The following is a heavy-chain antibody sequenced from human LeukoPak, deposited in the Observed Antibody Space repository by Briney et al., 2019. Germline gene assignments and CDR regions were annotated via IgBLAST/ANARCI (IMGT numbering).Heavy chain of an antibody. D-gene: IGHD4-17*01. CDR2: ISSSGSTI. CDR3: ARDNYGGNVETKYFQH. V-gene: IGHV3-11*01. Sequence: GSLRLPCAASGFTFSDYYMSWIRQAPGKGLEWVSYISSSGSTIYYADSVKGRFTISRDNAKNSLYLQMNSLRAEDTAVYYRARDNYGGNVETKYFQHWGQGTLVTVSS. J-gene: IGHJ1*01. CDR1: GFTFSDYY.